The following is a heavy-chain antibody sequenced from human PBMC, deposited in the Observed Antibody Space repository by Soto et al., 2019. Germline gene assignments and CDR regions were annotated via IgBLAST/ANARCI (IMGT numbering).Heavy chain of an antibody. Sequence: SETLSLTCTVSGGSISSYYWSWIRQPPGKGLEWIGYIYYSGSTNYNPSLKSRVTISVDTSKNQFSLKLSSVTAADTAVYYCARGYGDPEYFQHWGQGTLVTVSS. CDR2: IYYSGST. V-gene: IGHV4-59*01. J-gene: IGHJ1*01. CDR1: GGSISSYY. CDR3: ARGYGDPEYFQH. D-gene: IGHD4-17*01.